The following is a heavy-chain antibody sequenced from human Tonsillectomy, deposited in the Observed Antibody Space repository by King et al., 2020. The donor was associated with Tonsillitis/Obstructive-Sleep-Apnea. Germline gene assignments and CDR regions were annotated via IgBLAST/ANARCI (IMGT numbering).Heavy chain of an antibody. CDR3: LTAPGRYCSSTSCYEKGFDP. D-gene: IGHD2-2*01. Sequence: VQLVESGGDLVKPGGSLRLSCAASGFTFSNAWMNWVRQAPGKGLEWVGRIKSKSDGGTTDYTEPVKGRFTNSRDESKNTLYLQMISLKTEDTAVYYCLTAPGRYCSSTSCYEKGFDPWGQGTLVTVSS. CDR1: GFTFSNAW. V-gene: IGHV3-15*01. J-gene: IGHJ5*02. CDR2: IKSKSDGGTT.